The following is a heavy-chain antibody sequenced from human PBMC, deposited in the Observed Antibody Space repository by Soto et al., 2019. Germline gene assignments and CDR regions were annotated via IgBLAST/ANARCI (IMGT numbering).Heavy chain of an antibody. D-gene: IGHD3-22*01. J-gene: IGHJ4*02. CDR2: ISAYNGNT. CDR1: GYTFTSYC. V-gene: IGHV1-18*04. CDR3: AREANYYDSSGYCDY. Sequence: ASVKVSCKASGYTFTSYCISWVRQAPGQGLEWMGWISAYNGNTNYAQKLQGRVTMTTDTSTSTAYMELRSLRSDDTAVYYCAREANYYDSSGYCDYWGQGTLVTVSS.